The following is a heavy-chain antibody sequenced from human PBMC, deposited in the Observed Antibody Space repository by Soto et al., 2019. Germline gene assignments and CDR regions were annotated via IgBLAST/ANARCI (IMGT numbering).Heavy chain of an antibody. V-gene: IGHV3-30-3*01. CDR2: ISYDGSNK. CDR1: GFTFSSYA. J-gene: IGHJ6*02. CDR3: ARESGGSSVYYYYGMDV. D-gene: IGHD2-15*01. Sequence: QVQLVESGGGVVQPGRSLRLSCAASGFTFSSYARHWVRQAPGKGLEWVAVISYDGSNKYYADSVKGRFTISRDNSKNTLYLQLNSLSAQDTAVYFGARESGGSSVYYYYGMDVWGQGTTVSVSS.